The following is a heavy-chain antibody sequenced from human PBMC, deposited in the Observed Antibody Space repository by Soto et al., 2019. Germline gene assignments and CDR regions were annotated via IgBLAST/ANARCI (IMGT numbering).Heavy chain of an antibody. Sequence: ASVKVSCKASGYTFTGYYMHWVRQAPGQGLEWMGWINPNSGGTNYAQKFQGWVTMTRDTSISTAYMELSRLRSDDTAVYYCARSMTTVNTCDYWGQGTLVTVSS. V-gene: IGHV1-2*04. CDR3: ARSMTTVNTCDY. CDR2: INPNSGGT. D-gene: IGHD4-17*01. CDR1: GYTFTGYY. J-gene: IGHJ4*02.